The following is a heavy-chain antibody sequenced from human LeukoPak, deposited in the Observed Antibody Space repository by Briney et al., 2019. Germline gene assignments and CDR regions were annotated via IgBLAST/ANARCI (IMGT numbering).Heavy chain of an antibody. CDR3: ASRNDILTGYVFDF. V-gene: IGHV4-39*01. J-gene: IGHJ4*02. D-gene: IGHD3-9*01. Sequence: PADTLTLTCTVSGGSVSSSMYYWVCIRQPPGKGLEWIGSIYYSGSTSYNPSLKSRVTISVDTSKNQFSLKLTSVTAADTAVYYCASRNDILTGYVFDFWGQGTLVTVSS. CDR2: IYYSGST. CDR1: GGSVSSSMYY.